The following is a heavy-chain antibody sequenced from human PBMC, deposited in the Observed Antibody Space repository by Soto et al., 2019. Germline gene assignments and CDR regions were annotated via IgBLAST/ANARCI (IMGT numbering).Heavy chain of an antibody. CDR3: ARHGTMIAFWAFDI. V-gene: IGHV5-10-1*01. CDR2: IDPSDSYT. J-gene: IGHJ3*02. CDR1: GYSFTSYW. Sequence: GESLKISCKGSGYSFTSYWISWVRQMPGKGLEWMGRIDPSDSYTHYSPSFQGHVTISADKSISTAYLQWSSLKASDTAMYYCARHGTMIAFWAFDIWGQGTMVTVSS. D-gene: IGHD3-22*01.